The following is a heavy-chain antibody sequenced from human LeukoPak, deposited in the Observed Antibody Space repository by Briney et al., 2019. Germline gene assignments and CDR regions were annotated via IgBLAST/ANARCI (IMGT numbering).Heavy chain of an antibody. D-gene: IGHD3-9*01. Sequence: GGSLRLSCAASGFIFSSFWMSWVRQAPGKGLEWVANIKEDGSEKYYVDSVRGRFTISRDNAKNSLYLQMNGLRVEVTAVYYCGRGQRLVRWGQVTLVTVSS. CDR2: IKEDGSEK. CDR1: GFIFSSFW. CDR3: GRGQRLVR. V-gene: IGHV3-7*03. J-gene: IGHJ4*02.